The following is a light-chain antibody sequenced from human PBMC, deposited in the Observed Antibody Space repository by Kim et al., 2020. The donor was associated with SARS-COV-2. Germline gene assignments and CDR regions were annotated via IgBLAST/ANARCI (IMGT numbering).Light chain of an antibody. CDR2: GKN. Sequence: LGPTVRITCQGALLRRYYASWYQQKPGQAPVLVIYGKNNRPSGIPDRFSGSTSGHTASLTNNGAQAEEEGDYYCTSRHSSAKEVVFGGGTQLTVL. J-gene: IGLJ2*01. CDR3: TSRHSSAKEVV. V-gene: IGLV3-19*01. CDR1: LLRRYY.